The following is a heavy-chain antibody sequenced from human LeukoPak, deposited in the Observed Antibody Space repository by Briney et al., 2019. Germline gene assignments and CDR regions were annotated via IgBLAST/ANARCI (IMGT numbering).Heavy chain of an antibody. Sequence: GGSLRLSCAASGFILSSYWMSWVRQAPGKGLEWVANIKQDGSQKYYVDSVRGRFTISRDNAKNSLYLQMNSLRVEDTAVYYCARGEYYYDGGYWGQGTLVTVSS. CDR2: IKQDGSQK. J-gene: IGHJ4*02. CDR3: ARGEYYYDGGY. V-gene: IGHV3-7*03. CDR1: GFILSSYW. D-gene: IGHD3-22*01.